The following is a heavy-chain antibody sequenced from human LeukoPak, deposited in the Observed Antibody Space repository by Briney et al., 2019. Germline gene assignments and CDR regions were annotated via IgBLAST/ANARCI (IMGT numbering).Heavy chain of an antibody. J-gene: IGHJ5*02. V-gene: IGHV3-74*01. CDR1: GFTFSSSW. Sequence: QTGGSLRLSCAASGFTFSSSWMHWVRQAPGKGLVWVSRINSDGSSTSYADSVKGRFTISRDNAKNSLYLQMNSLRAEDTAVYYCARDGGGIVVGPTWGQGTLVTVSS. D-gene: IGHD2-15*01. CDR3: ARDGGGIVVGPT. CDR2: INSDGSST.